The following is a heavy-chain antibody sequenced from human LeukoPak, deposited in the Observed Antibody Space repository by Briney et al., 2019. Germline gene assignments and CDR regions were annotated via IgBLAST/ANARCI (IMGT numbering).Heavy chain of an antibody. CDR3: ARAANYDILTGYFSSYYYYGVDV. J-gene: IGHJ6*02. D-gene: IGHD3-9*01. Sequence: ASVKVSCKASGYTFTSYGISWVRQAPGQGLEWMGWISAYNGNTNYAQKLQGRVTMTTDTSTSTAYMELRSLRSDDTAVYYCARAANYDILTGYFSSYYYYGVDVWGQGTTVTVSS. CDR2: ISAYNGNT. CDR1: GYTFTSYG. V-gene: IGHV1-18*01.